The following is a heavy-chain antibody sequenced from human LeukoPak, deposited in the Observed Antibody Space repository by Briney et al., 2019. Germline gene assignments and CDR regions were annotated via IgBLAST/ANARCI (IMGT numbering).Heavy chain of an antibody. J-gene: IGHJ3*02. Sequence: SETLSLTCTVSGYSISTAYSWRWIRQPPGKGLEWIGRLYHSGSTYYNPSLKSRVTISVDTSKNQFSLKLRSVTAADTAVYYCARDISGPFAFDIWGQGTIVTVSS. CDR3: ARDISGPFAFDI. V-gene: IGHV4-38-2*02. CDR2: LYHSGST. CDR1: GYSISTAYS. D-gene: IGHD2-15*01.